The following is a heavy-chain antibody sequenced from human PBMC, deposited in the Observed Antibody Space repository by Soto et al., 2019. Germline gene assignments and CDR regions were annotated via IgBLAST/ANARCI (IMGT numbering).Heavy chain of an antibody. CDR1: GVIFIDYY. D-gene: IGHD3-16*01. Sequence: TGGFLRLSCVGSGVIFIDYYMSWIRQAPGKGLEWVAIISYDGRSEYYGDSVKGRLTISRDNSKNTLYLQMNSLRTEDTAVYYCAKDQSYGPYYYGMDVWGQGTTVTVS. CDR3: AKDQSYGPYYYGMDV. J-gene: IGHJ6*02. CDR2: ISYDGRSE. V-gene: IGHV3-30*18.